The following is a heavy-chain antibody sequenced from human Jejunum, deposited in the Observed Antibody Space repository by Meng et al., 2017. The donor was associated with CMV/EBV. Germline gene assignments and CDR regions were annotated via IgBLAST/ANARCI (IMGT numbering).Heavy chain of an antibody. D-gene: IGHD5-18*01. CDR3: ARYNYGYGQIDY. V-gene: IGHV4-61*01. CDR2: IHYGGSA. CDR1: GASVSTHNYY. J-gene: IGHJ4*02. Sequence: SGASVSTHNYYLPWIRQPPGKGLEWIGYIHYGGSANYNPSLKSRVTISVDTSKNQFSVNLRSVTAADTAVYFCARYNYGYGQIDYWGQGTLVTVSS.